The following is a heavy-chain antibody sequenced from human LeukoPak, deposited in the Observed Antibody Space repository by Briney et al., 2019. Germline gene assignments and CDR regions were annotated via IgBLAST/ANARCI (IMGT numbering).Heavy chain of an antibody. V-gene: IGHV3-9*01. CDR3: AKDMGYDSSGYYYAFDY. Sequence: PGRSLRLSCAASGFTFDDYAMHWVRQAPGKGLEWVSGISWNSGSIGYADSVKGRFTISRDNAKNSLYLHMNSLRAEDTALYYCAKDMGYDSSGYYYAFDYWGQGTLVTVSS. CDR1: GFTFDDYA. D-gene: IGHD3-22*01. CDR2: ISWNSGSI. J-gene: IGHJ4*02.